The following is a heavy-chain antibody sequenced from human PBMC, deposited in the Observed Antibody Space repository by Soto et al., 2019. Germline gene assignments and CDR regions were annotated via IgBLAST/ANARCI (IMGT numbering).Heavy chain of an antibody. J-gene: IGHJ4*02. D-gene: IGHD3-3*01. CDR2: IWYDGSNK. CDR1: GFTFSNYG. CDR3: ARDSSPTYYDCWSGSNSFDY. Sequence: GGSLRLSCAASGFTFSNYGMHWVRQAPGKGLEWVAVIWYDGSNKYYADSVKGRFTISRDNSKNTLYLQMNSLRAEDTAVYYCARDSSPTYYDCWSGSNSFDYWGQGTLVTVSS. V-gene: IGHV3-33*01.